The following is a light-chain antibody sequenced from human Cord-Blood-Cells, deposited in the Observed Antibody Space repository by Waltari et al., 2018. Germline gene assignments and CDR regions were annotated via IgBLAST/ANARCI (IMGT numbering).Light chain of an antibody. V-gene: IGKV1-33*01. Sequence: DIQMTQPPSSLSASVGDRVTITCQARQDISNYLNWYQQKPGKAPKLLIYDASNLETGVPSRFSGSGSGTDFTFTISSLQPEDIATYYCQQYDNLITFGPGTKVDIK. CDR1: QDISNY. CDR2: DAS. CDR3: QQYDNLIT. J-gene: IGKJ3*01.